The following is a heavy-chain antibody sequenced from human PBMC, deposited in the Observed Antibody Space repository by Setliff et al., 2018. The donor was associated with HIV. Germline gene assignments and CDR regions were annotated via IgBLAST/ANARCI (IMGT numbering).Heavy chain of an antibody. CDR3: ARLGDNSDWRSNYFFYYMDV. CDR2: INHSGST. CDR1: SGPFSGYT. Sequence: SETLSLTCAVYSGPFSGYTWSWIRQPPGKGLEWIGEINHSGSTNYNPSLKSRLTMSVDTSKDQFSLSLISMTAADSAVYYCARLGDNSDWRSNYFFYYMDVWGKGVTVTVSS. J-gene: IGHJ6*03. V-gene: IGHV4-34*01. D-gene: IGHD3-22*01.